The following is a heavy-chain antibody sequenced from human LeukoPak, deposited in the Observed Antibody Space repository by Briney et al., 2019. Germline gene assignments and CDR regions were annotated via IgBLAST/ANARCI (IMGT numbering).Heavy chain of an antibody. J-gene: IGHJ4*02. V-gene: IGHV1-18*01. Sequence: ASVKVSCKASGYTFTSYGISWVRQAPGQGLEWMGWISAYNGNTNYAQKLQGRVTMTTDTSTSTAYMELRSLRSDDTAVYYCARGARVGDGYNYVEGFDYWGQGTLVTVSS. CDR2: ISAYNGNT. CDR3: ARGARVGDGYNYVEGFDY. D-gene: IGHD5-24*01. CDR1: GYTFTSYG.